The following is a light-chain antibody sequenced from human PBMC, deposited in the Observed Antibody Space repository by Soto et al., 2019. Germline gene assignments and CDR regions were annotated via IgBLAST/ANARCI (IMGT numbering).Light chain of an antibody. Sequence: QSALTQPASVSGSPGQSITISCTVTSSDVGDYEHVSWYQQAPGTAPKLIIFDVTNRPSGVPDRFSGSKSGNTPSLTIFGLQAEDEADYYCSLYTSSSTWVFGGGTQLPVL. CDR1: SSDVGDYEH. CDR2: DVT. V-gene: IGLV2-18*01. CDR3: SLYTSSSTWV. J-gene: IGLJ3*02.